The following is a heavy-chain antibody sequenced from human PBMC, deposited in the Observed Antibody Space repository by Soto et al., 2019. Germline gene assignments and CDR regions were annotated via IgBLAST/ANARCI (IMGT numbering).Heavy chain of an antibody. V-gene: IGHV3-11*06. J-gene: IGHJ5*02. D-gene: IGHD1-7*01. Sequence: GGSLRLSCSASGFTFSDYYMSWIRQAPGKGLEWVSYISGDSVYTNYGDSVTGRFTISRDNAKNSLYLQMNSLRAEDTAVYYCAKGEGYRWNYEFDPWGQGTLVTVSS. CDR1: GFTFSDYY. CDR3: AKGEGYRWNYEFDP. CDR2: ISGDSVYT.